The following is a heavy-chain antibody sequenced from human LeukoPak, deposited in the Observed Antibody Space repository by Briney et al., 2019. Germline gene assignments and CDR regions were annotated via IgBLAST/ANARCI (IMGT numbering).Heavy chain of an antibody. V-gene: IGHV5-10-1*01. CDR2: IDPSDSYT. D-gene: IGHD3-10*01. Sequence: EALSISCKGSGYSFTSYWISWVRQIPGKGMEWMGRIDPSDSYTSYSPSFQGHVSISVDKSINTAYLQWSSLKASVTAMYFCARYYYSVSGTYYVNWFDPWGQGTLVTVSS. CDR3: ARYYYSVSGTYYVNWFDP. CDR1: GYSFTSYW. J-gene: IGHJ5*02.